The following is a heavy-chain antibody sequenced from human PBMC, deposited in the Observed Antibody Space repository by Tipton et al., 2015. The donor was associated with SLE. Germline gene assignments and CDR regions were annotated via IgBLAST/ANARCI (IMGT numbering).Heavy chain of an antibody. Sequence: GLVKPSETLSLTCAVYGGSFSGYSWSWIRQPPGKGLEWIGTIYYSGNTYNNPSLKSRLSISIDKSKNQFSLKLSSVVAADTAVYFCARDGKPGIPYKYYAMDVWGQGSTVTVSS. D-gene: IGHD2-2*02. V-gene: IGHV4-34*11. J-gene: IGHJ6*02. CDR2: IYYSGNT. CDR3: ARDGKPGIPYKYYAMDV. CDR1: GGSFSGYS.